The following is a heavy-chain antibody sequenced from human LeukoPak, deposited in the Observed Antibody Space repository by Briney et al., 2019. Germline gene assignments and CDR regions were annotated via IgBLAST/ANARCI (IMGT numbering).Heavy chain of an antibody. V-gene: IGHV1-2*04. CDR3: ARRHPIVVVPAANDY. J-gene: IGHJ4*02. D-gene: IGHD2-2*01. CDR1: GYTFTGYY. Sequence: ASVKVSCKASGYTFTGYYMHWVRQAPGQGLEWMGWINPNSGGTNYAQKFQGWVTMTRDTSISTAYMELSRLRSDDTAVYYCARRHPIVVVPAANDYWGQGTLVTVSS. CDR2: INPNSGGT.